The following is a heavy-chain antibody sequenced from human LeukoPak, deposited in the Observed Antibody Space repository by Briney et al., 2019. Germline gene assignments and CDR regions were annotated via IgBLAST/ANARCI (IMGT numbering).Heavy chain of an antibody. CDR2: ISAYNGNT. CDR1: GYTFTSYG. D-gene: IGHD3-10*01. Sequence: ASLKVSCKASGYTFTSYGISWVRQAPGQGLEWMGWISAYNGNTNYAQKLQGRVTMTTDTSTSTAYMELRSLRSDDTAVYYCARAGLWFGELLTRGWFDPWGQGTLVTVSS. V-gene: IGHV1-18*01. J-gene: IGHJ5*02. CDR3: ARAGLWFGELLTRGWFDP.